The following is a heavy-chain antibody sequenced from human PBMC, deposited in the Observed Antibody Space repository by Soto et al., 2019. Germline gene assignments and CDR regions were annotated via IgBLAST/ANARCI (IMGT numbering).Heavy chain of an antibody. CDR2: INAGNGNT. CDR3: ARDRLMPYSSSWTRVDY. J-gene: IGHJ4*02. CDR1: GYTFTSYA. V-gene: IGHV1-3*01. D-gene: IGHD6-13*01. Sequence: QVQLVQSGAEVKKPGASVKVSCKASGYTFTSYAMHWVRQAPGQRLEWMGWINAGNGNTKYSQKFQGRVTITRDTSASTAYMELSSLRSEDTAVYYCARDRLMPYSSSWTRVDYWGQGTLVTVSS.